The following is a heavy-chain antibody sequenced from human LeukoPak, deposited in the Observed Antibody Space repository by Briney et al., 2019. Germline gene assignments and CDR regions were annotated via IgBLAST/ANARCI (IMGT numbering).Heavy chain of an antibody. D-gene: IGHD3-9*01. J-gene: IGHJ4*02. CDR3: ATSYDNKIVPYDC. CDR2: ISTSGRT. V-gene: IGHV4-4*09. CDR1: GVSITSYK. Sequence: SETLSLTCTVSGVSITSYKWSWLRQSPGKGLEWIGFISTSGRTDYNPSLTSRVSTSVDTSKSQVSLRLNSVTAEDTAVYYCATSYDNKIVPYDCWGQGILVTVSS.